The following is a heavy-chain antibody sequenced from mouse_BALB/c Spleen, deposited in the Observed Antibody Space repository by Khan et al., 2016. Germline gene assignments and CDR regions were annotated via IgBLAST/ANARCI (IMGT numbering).Heavy chain of an antibody. CDR2: IYPGDGDT. CDR1: GYTFTNYW. V-gene: IGHV1-87*01. Sequence: QVQLQQSGAELARPGASVKLSCKASGYTFTNYWMQWVKQRPGQGLEWIGTIYPGDGDTRYTQKFKGKATLTADKSSSTAYMQLSSLASEDSAVYYCARSRGYKYAAWFAYWGQGPLVTVAA. CDR3: ARSRGYKYAAWFAY. J-gene: IGHJ3*01. D-gene: IGHD2-14*01.